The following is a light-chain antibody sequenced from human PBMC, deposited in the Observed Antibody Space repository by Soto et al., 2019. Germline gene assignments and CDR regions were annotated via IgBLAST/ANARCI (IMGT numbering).Light chain of an antibody. CDR2: AAS. V-gene: IGKV1-9*01. CDR1: QAISTY. Sequence: DIQLTQSPSFLSASVGDRVIITCRASQAISTYLAWYQQKPGKAPNLLIYAASTLLSGVPSRFSGSGSGTEFTLTINSLQPEDFATYYCQLLHSYSITFGQGTRLEIK. J-gene: IGKJ5*01. CDR3: QLLHSYSIT.